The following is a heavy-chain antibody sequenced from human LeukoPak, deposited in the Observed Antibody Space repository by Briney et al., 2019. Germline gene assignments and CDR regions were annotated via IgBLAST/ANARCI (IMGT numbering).Heavy chain of an antibody. Sequence: GGSLRLSCAVSGFTFSDYYMTWVRQAPGKGLEWLSYISGNSGDINYLDSVRGRFTISRDNAKNTLYVQMNSLRDEDTAVYYCAKDQRWESPHYLDSWGQGTLVTVSS. J-gene: IGHJ4*02. D-gene: IGHD1-26*01. V-gene: IGHV3-11*05. CDR1: GFTFSDYY. CDR3: AKDQRWESPHYLDS. CDR2: ISGNSGDI.